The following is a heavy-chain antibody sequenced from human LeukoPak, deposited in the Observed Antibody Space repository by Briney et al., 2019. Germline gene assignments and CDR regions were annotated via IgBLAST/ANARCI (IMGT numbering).Heavy chain of an antibody. Sequence: PGRSLRLSCAASGFTFDDYAMHWVRQAPGKGLEWVSGISWNSGSIGYADSVKGRFTISRDNAKNSLYLQMNSLRADDTAVYYCAREEGITGTILDYWGQGTLVTVSS. D-gene: IGHD1-7*01. CDR1: GFTFDDYA. CDR2: ISWNSGSI. J-gene: IGHJ4*02. CDR3: AREEGITGTILDY. V-gene: IGHV3-9*01.